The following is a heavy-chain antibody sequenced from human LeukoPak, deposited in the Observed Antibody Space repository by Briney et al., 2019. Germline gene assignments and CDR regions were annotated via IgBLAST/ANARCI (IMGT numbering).Heavy chain of an antibody. D-gene: IGHD3-10*02. CDR3: AELGITMIGGV. CDR1: GFAFNTYS. Sequence: GGSLRLSCAASGFAFNTYSMNWVRQAPGKGLEWVSYISSSGSTIYYADSVKGRFTISRDNAKNSLYLQMNSLRAEDTAVYYCAELGITMIGGVWGKGTTVTISS. V-gene: IGHV3-48*04. CDR2: ISSSGSTI. J-gene: IGHJ6*04.